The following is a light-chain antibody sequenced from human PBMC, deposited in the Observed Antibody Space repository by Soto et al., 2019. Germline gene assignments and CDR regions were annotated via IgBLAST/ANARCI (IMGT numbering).Light chain of an antibody. CDR2: STS. CDR1: QRFGSSN. J-gene: IGKJ1*01. Sequence: EIVLTQSPGTLSLSPGERGTLSCRASQRFGSSNLAWYQQKPGQAPRLLIYSTSSRATGIPDRFSGSGSGTDFTLTISRLEHEDFAVYYCQQYGNSPWTFGQGTKVEI. CDR3: QQYGNSPWT. V-gene: IGKV3-20*01.